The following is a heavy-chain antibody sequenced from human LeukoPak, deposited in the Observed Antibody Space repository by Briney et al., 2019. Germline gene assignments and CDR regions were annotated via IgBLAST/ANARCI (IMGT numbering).Heavy chain of an antibody. Sequence: PGGSLRLSCAASGFTFSGYAMNWVRQAPGKGLEWVSHIYSSDTTYADSVKGRFTISRDNAKNSLYLQMNSLRAEDTAVYYCARHNGWYDYWGQGTLVTVSS. V-gene: IGHV3-48*01. CDR1: GFTFSGYA. CDR2: IYSSDTT. J-gene: IGHJ4*02. D-gene: IGHD6-19*01. CDR3: ARHNGWYDY.